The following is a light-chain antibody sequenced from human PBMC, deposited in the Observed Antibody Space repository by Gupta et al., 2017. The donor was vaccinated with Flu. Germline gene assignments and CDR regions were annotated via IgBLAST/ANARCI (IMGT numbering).Light chain of an antibody. V-gene: IGLV2-14*01. CDR3: SSYTSSSNLGV. CDR2: AVS. CDR1: SSAVGCYNY. Sequence: SVSGSPGQSITISCTGTSSAVGCYNYVSWYQPHPGVAPNLMIYAVSNRPSGVSNRFSGSKSGNTASLTISGPQAEEEADYYCSSYTSSSNLGVFGGGTKLTVL. J-gene: IGLJ2*01.